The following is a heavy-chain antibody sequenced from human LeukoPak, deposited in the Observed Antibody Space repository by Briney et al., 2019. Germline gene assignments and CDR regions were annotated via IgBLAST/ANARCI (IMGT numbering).Heavy chain of an antibody. CDR1: GYTFTSYD. J-gene: IGHJ3*02. V-gene: IGHV1-8*01. CDR3: GRAGHDAFDN. CDR2: MNPNSGNT. Sequence: ASVKVSCKASGYTFTSYDINWVRQATGQGLEWMGWMNPNSGNTGYAQKFQGIVTMTRNTSISTAYVELRSVRSEDTAVYYCGRAGHDAFDNWGQGTMVTVSS.